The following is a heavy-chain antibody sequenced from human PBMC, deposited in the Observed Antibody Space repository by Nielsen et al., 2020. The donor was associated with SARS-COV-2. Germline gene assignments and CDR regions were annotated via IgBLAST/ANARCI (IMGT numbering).Heavy chain of an antibody. D-gene: IGHD3-3*01. CDR2: VSRDGSDT. Sequence: GESLKISCAASGFTFSRHAMNWVRQVAGKGLEWVAIVSRDGSDTFYVDSVKGRFTISRDNSKNTVYLQMNSLRAEDTAVYHCAKDVWSGAHQIGPDYWGQGTLVTVSS. CDR1: GFTFSRHA. J-gene: IGHJ4*02. CDR3: AKDVWSGAHQIGPDY. V-gene: IGHV3-30*18.